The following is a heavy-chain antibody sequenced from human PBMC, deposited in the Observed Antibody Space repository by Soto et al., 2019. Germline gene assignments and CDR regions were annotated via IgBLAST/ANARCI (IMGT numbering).Heavy chain of an antibody. V-gene: IGHV1-2*02. CDR1: GYTFTGYY. CDR2: INPNSGGT. D-gene: IGHD3-22*01. CDR3: AREGPTFDSSGYYPYDY. Sequence: ASVKVSCKASGYTFTGYYMHWVRQAPGQGLEWMGWINPNSGGTNYAQKFQGRVTKTRDTSISTAYMELSRLRSDDTAVYYCAREGPTFDSSGYYPYDYWGQGTLVTVSS. J-gene: IGHJ4*02.